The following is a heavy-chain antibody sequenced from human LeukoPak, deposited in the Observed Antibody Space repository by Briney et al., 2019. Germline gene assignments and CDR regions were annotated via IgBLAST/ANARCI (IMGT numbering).Heavy chain of an antibody. CDR2: IRYNGNNQ. Sequence: PGGSLRLSCAASGFTFNNYGMHWVRQAPGKGLEWVAFIRYNGNNQYYADSVKGRFTISRDNSKNTLYLQMNSLKGDDTAVYYCSRPGYCSGDTCYVAFDIWGQGIMVTVSS. CDR1: GFTFNNYG. J-gene: IGHJ3*02. V-gene: IGHV3-30*02. D-gene: IGHD2-15*01. CDR3: SRPGYCSGDTCYVAFDI.